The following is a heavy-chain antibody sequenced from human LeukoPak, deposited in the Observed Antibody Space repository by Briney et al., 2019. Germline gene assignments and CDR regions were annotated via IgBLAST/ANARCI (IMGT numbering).Heavy chain of an antibody. Sequence: GGSLRLSCAASGFTFSSYAMSWVRQAPGKGLEGVSAISGSGGSTYYADSVKGRFTISRDNSKNTLYLEKKTVRAEDTGVYYCANAVEVATSPSVVDYWGQGTLVTVSS. CDR2: ISGSGGST. D-gene: IGHD5-24*01. CDR1: GFTFSSYA. CDR3: ANAVEVATSPSVVDY. J-gene: IGHJ4*02. V-gene: IGHV3-23*01.